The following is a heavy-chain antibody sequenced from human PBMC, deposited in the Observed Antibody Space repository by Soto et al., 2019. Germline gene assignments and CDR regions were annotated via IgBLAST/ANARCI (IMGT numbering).Heavy chain of an antibody. CDR2: IKGSHAGGTT. J-gene: IGHJ4*02. CDR3: ATEGGYPGSNFYGAY. D-gene: IGHD1-26*01. CDR1: GFTFSRAY. Sequence: EVQLVESGGGLVEPGGSIRLSCVASGFTFSRAYMTWVRQAPGKGLEWVGRIKGSHAGGTTDYATSVKGRFTISRDDSKNTLYLQLNSLKTEDTSLYSFATEGGYPGSNFYGAYWGQGTLVTVSS. V-gene: IGHV3-15*01.